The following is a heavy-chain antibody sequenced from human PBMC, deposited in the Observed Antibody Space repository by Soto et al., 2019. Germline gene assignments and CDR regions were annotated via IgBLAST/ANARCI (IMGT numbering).Heavy chain of an antibody. V-gene: IGHV4-30-2*01. CDR1: GGSISSGGYS. Sequence: QLQLQESGSGLVKPSQTLSLTCAVSGGSISSGGYSWSWIRQPPGKGLEWIGYIYHSGSTYYNPSXXXRXXNSVDSSKNQFSLQLSSVTAADTAVYYCARAHGSGWGAFDIWGQGTMVTVSS. J-gene: IGHJ3*02. D-gene: IGHD3-10*01. CDR3: ARAHGSGWGAFDI. CDR2: IYHSGST.